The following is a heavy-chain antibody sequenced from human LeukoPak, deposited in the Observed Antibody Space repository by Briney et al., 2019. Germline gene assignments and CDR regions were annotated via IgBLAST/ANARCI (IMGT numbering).Heavy chain of an antibody. J-gene: IGHJ4*02. D-gene: IGHD2-2*02. V-gene: IGHV4-39*01. Sequence: SETLSLTCTVSGGSISSSSYYWGWIRQPPGKGLEWIGSIYYSGSTFYNPSLKSRVTISVDTSKNQFSLKLSSVTAAGTAVYFCARQSSTSCYIDYWGQGTLVAVSS. CDR1: GGSISSSSYY. CDR3: ARQSSTSCYIDY. CDR2: IYYSGST.